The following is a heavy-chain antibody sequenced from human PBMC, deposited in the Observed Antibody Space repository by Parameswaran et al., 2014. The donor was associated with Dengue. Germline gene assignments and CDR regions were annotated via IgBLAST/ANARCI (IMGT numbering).Heavy chain of an antibody. Sequence: WVRQAPGQGLEWMGWISAYNGNTNYAQKLQGRVTMTTDTSTSTAYMGLRSLRSDDTAVYYCARDQVVPAANNLYYYYGMDVWGQGTTVTVSS. V-gene: IGHV1-18*01. CDR2: ISAYNGNT. J-gene: IGHJ6*02. CDR3: ARDQVVPAANNLYYYYGMDV. D-gene: IGHD2-2*01.